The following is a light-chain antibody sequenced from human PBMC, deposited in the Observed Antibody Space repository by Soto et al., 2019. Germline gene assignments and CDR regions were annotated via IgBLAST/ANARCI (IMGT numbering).Light chain of an antibody. J-gene: IGLJ2*01. CDR2: EVS. CDR3: SSYAGSKTL. Sequence: QSALTQPPSASGSPGQSVTISCTGNSSDVGGYNYVSWYQQHPGKAPKLMIYEVSKRPSGVPDGFSGSKSGNTASLTVSGLQAEDEADYYCSSYAGSKTLFGGGTKLTVL. V-gene: IGLV2-8*01. CDR1: SSDVGGYNY.